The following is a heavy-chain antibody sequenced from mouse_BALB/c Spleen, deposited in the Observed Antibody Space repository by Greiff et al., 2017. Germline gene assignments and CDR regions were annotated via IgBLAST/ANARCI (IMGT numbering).Heavy chain of an antibody. J-gene: IGHJ2*01. V-gene: IGHV7-3*02. CDR1: GFTFTDYY. CDR2: IRNKANGYTT. Sequence: EVMLVESGGGLVQPGGSLRLSCATSGFTFTDYYMSWVRQPPGEALEWLGFIRNKANGYTTEYSASVKGRFTISRDNSQSILYLQMNTLRAEDSATYYCARDFNYFDYWGQGTTLTVSS. CDR3: ARDFNYFDY.